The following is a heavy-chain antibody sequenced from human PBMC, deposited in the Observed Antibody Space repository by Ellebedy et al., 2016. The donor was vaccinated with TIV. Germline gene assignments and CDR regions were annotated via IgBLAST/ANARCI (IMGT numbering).Heavy chain of an antibody. Sequence: SETLSLTXTVSGGSVSSGSYYWSWIRQPPGKGLEWIGYIYYSGSTNYNPSLKSRVTISVDTSKNQFSLKLSSVTAADTAVYYCARGLGAPWGQGTLVTVSS. D-gene: IGHD1-26*01. J-gene: IGHJ5*02. CDR1: GGSVSSGSYY. CDR3: ARGLGAP. V-gene: IGHV4-61*01. CDR2: IYYSGST.